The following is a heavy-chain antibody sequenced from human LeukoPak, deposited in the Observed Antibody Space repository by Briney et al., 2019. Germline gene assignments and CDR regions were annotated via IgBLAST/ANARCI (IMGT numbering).Heavy chain of an antibody. CDR2: ISSSSTYI. Sequence: GGSLRLSCAASGFTFSSYSMNWVRQAPGKGLAWVSSISSSSTYIYYADSVKGRFTISRDNAKNSLYLQINSLRAEDTAVYYCARVRRGYSGYDYLDYWGQGTLVTVSS. CDR3: ARVRRGYSGYDYLDY. D-gene: IGHD5-12*01. CDR1: GFTFSSYS. J-gene: IGHJ4*02. V-gene: IGHV3-21*01.